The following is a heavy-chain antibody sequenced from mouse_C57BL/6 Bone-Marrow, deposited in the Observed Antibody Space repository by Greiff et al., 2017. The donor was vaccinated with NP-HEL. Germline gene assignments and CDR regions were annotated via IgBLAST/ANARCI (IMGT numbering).Heavy chain of an antibody. J-gene: IGHJ3*01. CDR2: ISSGSSTI. Sequence: EVNLVESGGGLVKPGGSLKLSCAASGFTFSDYGMHWVRQAPEKGLEWVAYISSGSSTIYYADTVKGRFTISRDNAKNTLFLQMTSLRSEDTAMYYCARGGWLPLPYWGQGTLVTVSA. D-gene: IGHD2-3*01. V-gene: IGHV5-17*01. CDR3: ARGGWLPLPY. CDR1: GFTFSDYG.